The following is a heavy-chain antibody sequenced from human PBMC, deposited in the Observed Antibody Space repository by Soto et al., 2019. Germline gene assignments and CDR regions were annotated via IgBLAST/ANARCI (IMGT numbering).Heavy chain of an antibody. CDR3: ATDDDYGDNGLDY. V-gene: IGHV3-33*01. CDR2: IGSDGRRD. CDR1: GFTFGRHG. J-gene: IGHJ4*02. Sequence: QVQLGESGGGVVQPGGSLRLSCAASGFTFGRHGMHWVRQAPGKGLEWVAVIGSDGRRDSYADSVKGRFTITRDNGQNTLYLQMNSLRAEDTAVSYCATDDDYGDNGLDYLGQGSLVTVSS. D-gene: IGHD4-17*01.